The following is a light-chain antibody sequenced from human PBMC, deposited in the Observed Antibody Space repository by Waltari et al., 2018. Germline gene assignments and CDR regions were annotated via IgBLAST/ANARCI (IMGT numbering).Light chain of an antibody. V-gene: IGKV3-15*01. J-gene: IGKJ3*01. CDR2: ATS. Sequence: EIVMTQSPVMLSVSPGERVTLSCRASQCVSSNLAWYQQRPGQAPRLLIYATSTRATGVPAMFSGSGSGTDVSLTISSLQSEDLAVYYCQQYNIGATFGPGTKVDIK. CDR3: QQYNIGAT. CDR1: QCVSSN.